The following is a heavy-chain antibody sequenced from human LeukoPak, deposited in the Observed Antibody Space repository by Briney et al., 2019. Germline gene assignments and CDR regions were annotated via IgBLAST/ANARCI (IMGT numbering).Heavy chain of an antibody. CDR3: ASWISGDYYFDH. CDR2: INHSGST. Sequence: SETLSLTCAVYGGSFSGYYWSWIRQPPGKGLEWIGEINHSGSTNYNPSLKSRVTISVDKSKNQFSLKLSSVTAADTAVYYCASWISGDYYFDHWGQGTLVTVSS. V-gene: IGHV4-34*01. CDR1: GGSFSGYY. J-gene: IGHJ4*02. D-gene: IGHD4-17*01.